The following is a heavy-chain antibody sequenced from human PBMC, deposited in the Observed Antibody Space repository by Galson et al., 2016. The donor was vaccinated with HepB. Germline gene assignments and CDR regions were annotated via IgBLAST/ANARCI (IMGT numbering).Heavy chain of an antibody. J-gene: IGHJ4*02. V-gene: IGHV3-73*01. CDR2: IRSKANSYAT. Sequence: SLRLSCAASGFTYSGSAMHWVRQASGKGLEWVGRIRSKANSYATAYAASVKGRFTISRDDSKNTAYLQMNSLKTEDTAVYYCTRGYCSGGSCSMLDYWGQGTLVTVSS. CDR3: TRGYCSGGSCSMLDY. D-gene: IGHD2-15*01. CDR1: GFTYSGSA.